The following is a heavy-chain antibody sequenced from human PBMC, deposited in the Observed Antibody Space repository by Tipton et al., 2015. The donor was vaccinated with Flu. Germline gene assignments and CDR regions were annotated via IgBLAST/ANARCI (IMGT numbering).Heavy chain of an antibody. D-gene: IGHD4-17*01. CDR1: GGSISSYY. CDR3: AMGDGDSDY. Sequence: TLSFTCTVSGGSISSYYWSWIRQPPGKGLEWIGYIYYSGSTNYNPSLKSRVTISVDTSKNQFSLKLSSVTAADTAVYYCAMGDGDSDYWGQGTLVTVSS. J-gene: IGHJ4*02. CDR2: IYYSGST. V-gene: IGHV4-59*01.